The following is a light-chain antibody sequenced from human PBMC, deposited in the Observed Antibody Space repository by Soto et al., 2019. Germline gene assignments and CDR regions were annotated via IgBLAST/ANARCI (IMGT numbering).Light chain of an antibody. Sequence: QSVLTQPASVSGSPGQSITISCTGTNSDVGTYDLVSWYQHHPGAAPKLMIYEATRRPSGISNRFSGSKSGNTASLTISGLQAEDGADYYCCSFAGSNSWVFGGGTKLTVL. CDR3: CSFAGSNSWV. V-gene: IGLV2-23*01. CDR1: NSDVGTYDL. CDR2: EAT. J-gene: IGLJ3*02.